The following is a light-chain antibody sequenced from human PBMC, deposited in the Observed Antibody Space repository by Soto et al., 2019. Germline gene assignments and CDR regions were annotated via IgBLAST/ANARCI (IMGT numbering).Light chain of an antibody. V-gene: IGLV1-40*01. J-gene: IGLJ1*01. CDR1: SSNIGAGYN. CDR2: GNS. Sequence: QSVLTQPPSVSGAPGQRVTISCTGSSSNIGAGYNVHWYQQFPGKAPKVLIFGNSNRPSAVPDRFSGSKSGTSASLAITALQAEDEADYYCLSYDSSLSGLVFGTGTKVTVL. CDR3: LSYDSSLSGLV.